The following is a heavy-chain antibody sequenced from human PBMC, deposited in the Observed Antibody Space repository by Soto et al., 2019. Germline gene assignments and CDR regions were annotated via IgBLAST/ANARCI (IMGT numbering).Heavy chain of an antibody. Sequence: EVHLLESGGGVVQPGKSLKISCATSGFAFSDYPMTWVRQPPGQGLEWVSGISASGEKPYYADSVKGRFTISRDNSKNTLSLQMNSLRVEYTGRYYCAKLEWLEFGGDYWGQGTLVTVSS. CDR2: ISASGEKP. CDR3: AKLEWLEFGGDY. J-gene: IGHJ4*02. CDR1: GFAFSDYP. V-gene: IGHV3-23*01. D-gene: IGHD6-19*01.